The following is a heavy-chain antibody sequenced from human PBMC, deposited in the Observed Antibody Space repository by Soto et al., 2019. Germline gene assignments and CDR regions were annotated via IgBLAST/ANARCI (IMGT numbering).Heavy chain of an antibody. CDR2: IYWDDDK. Sequence: SGPTLVNPTQALTLTCTFSGFSLSTSGVGVGWIRQPPGTALEWLALIYWDDDKRYSPSLKSRLTITKDTSKNQVVLTMTNMDPVDTATYYCAHRPSYCSGGSWYWFDPWGQGTLVTVSS. CDR1: GFSLSTSGVG. J-gene: IGHJ5*02. D-gene: IGHD2-15*01. CDR3: AHRPSYCSGGSWYWFDP. V-gene: IGHV2-5*02.